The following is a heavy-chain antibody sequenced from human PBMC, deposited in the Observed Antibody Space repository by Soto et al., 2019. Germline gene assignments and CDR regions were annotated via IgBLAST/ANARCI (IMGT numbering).Heavy chain of an antibody. CDR2: IYYSGST. Sequence: SETLSLTCTVSGGSISSSSYYWGWIRQPPGKGLEWIGSIYYSGSTYYNPSLKSRVTISVDTSKNQFSLKLSSVTAADTAVYYCAREDCSGVSCYPRPPGPAFDIRGQGSMVTGSS. J-gene: IGHJ3*02. CDR3: AREDCSGVSCYPRPPGPAFDI. V-gene: IGHV4-39*07. CDR1: GGSISSSSYY. D-gene: IGHD2-15*01.